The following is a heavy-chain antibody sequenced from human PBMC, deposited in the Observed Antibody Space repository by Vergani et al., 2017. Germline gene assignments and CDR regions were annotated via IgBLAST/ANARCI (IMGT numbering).Heavy chain of an antibody. CDR2: IYSGGST. Sequence: EVQLVESGGGLIQPGGSLRLSCAASGFTVSSNYMSWVRQAPGKGLEWVSVIYSGGSTYYADSVKGRFTISRDNSKNTLYLQMNSLRADDTAVYYCARSTPEYSSSPFDYWGQGTLVTVSS. CDR3: ARSTPEYSSSPFDY. D-gene: IGHD6-6*01. CDR1: GFTVSSNY. V-gene: IGHV3-53*01. J-gene: IGHJ4*02.